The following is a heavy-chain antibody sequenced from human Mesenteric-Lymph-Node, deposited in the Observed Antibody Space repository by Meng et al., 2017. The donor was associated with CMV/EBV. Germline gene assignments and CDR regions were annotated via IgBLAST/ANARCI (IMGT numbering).Heavy chain of an antibody. CDR3: ARQKGDYFYYFDY. J-gene: IGHJ4*02. CDR2: IYCSGST. D-gene: IGHD4-17*01. CDR1: GGSISSYY. Sequence: TWTGSGGSISSYYWSWIRQPPRKGLEWIEYIYCSGSTDYNPSLKSRVTISVETSKNQFSLKLSSVTAADTAVYYCARQKGDYFYYFDYWGQGTLVTVSS. V-gene: IGHV4-59*08.